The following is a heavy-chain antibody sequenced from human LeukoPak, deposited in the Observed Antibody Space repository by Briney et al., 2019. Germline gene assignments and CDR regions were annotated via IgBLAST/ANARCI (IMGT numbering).Heavy chain of an antibody. D-gene: IGHD6-13*01. CDR3: ARDRGIAAVGGRGMDV. CDR2: ISYDGSNK. CDR1: GFTFSSYG. J-gene: IGHJ6*02. Sequence: PGGSLRLSCVASGFTFSSYGMHWVRQAPGKGLEWVAVISYDGSNKYYADSVKGRFTISRDHSKNTLYLQMNSLRAEDTSVYYCARDRGIAAVGGRGMDVWGQGTTVTVSS. V-gene: IGHV3-30*03.